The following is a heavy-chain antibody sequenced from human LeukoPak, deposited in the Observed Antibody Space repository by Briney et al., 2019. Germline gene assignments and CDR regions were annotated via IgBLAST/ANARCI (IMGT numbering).Heavy chain of an antibody. J-gene: IGHJ4*02. V-gene: IGHV4-39*01. CDR1: GGSISSGDYY. Sequence: PSETLSLTCTVSGGSISSGDYYWSWIRQPPGKGLEWIGNIYYSGNAYYNPSLKSRVTISVDTSKNQFSLKLSSVTAADTAVYYCARHGDGDYPFDYWGQGTRVTVSS. CDR3: ARHGDGDYPFDY. CDR2: IYYSGNA. D-gene: IGHD4-17*01.